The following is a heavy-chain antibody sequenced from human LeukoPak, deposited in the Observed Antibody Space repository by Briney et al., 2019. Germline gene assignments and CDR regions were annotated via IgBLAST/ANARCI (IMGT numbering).Heavy chain of an antibody. J-gene: IGHJ4*02. CDR2: INHSGST. Sequence: SETLSLTCAVYGGSFSGYYWSWIRQSPGKGLEWIGEINHSGSTNYNPSLKSRVTISVDTSKNQFSLKLSSVTAADTAVYYCARAWLYDILTGYHEPFDYWGQGTLVTVSS. CDR1: GGSFSGYY. CDR3: ARAWLYDILTGYHEPFDY. V-gene: IGHV4-34*01. D-gene: IGHD3-9*01.